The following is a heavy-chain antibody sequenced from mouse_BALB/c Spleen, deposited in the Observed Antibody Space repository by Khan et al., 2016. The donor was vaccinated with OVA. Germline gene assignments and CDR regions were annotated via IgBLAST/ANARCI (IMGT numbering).Heavy chain of an antibody. CDR1: GYAFTNYG. D-gene: IGHD1-1*02. CDR3: ARRDYFGGSYSALDY. V-gene: IGHV9-1*02. Sequence: QIQLVQSGPELKKPGETVKISCKTSGYAFTNYGMNWVKQAPGKGLKWMGWINTYTGETTYDDDFRGRFAFSLETSASTAHLQINNLKNDDMATYCCARRDYFGGSYSALDYWGQGTSVIVSS. CDR2: INTYTGET. J-gene: IGHJ4*01.